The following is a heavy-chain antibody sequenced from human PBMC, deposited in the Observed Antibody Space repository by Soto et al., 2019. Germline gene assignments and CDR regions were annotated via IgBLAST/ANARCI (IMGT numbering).Heavy chain of an antibody. CDR1: GFTFSSYG. Sequence: GGSLRLSCAASGFTFSSYGMHWVRQAPGKGLEWVAVISYDGSNKYYADSVKGRFTISRDNSKNTLYLQMNSLRAEDTAVYYCAKGDSFGQYYYYMDVWGKGTTVTVSS. J-gene: IGHJ6*03. CDR3: AKGDSFGQYYYYMDV. CDR2: ISYDGSNK. V-gene: IGHV3-30*18. D-gene: IGHD2-21*02.